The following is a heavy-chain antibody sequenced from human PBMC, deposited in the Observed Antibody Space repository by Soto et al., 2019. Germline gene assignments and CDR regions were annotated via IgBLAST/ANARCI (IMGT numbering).Heavy chain of an antibody. CDR2: ISAYNGNT. CDR1: GYTFTSYG. CDR3: ASDGVTMVRGVISLFDY. J-gene: IGHJ4*02. V-gene: IGHV1-18*01. Sequence: ASVKVSCKASGYTFTSYGISWVRQAPGQGLEWMGWISAYNGNTNYAQKLQGRVTMTTDTSTSTAYMELRSLRSDDTAVYYCASDGVTMVRGVISLFDYWGQGTLVTVSS. D-gene: IGHD3-10*01.